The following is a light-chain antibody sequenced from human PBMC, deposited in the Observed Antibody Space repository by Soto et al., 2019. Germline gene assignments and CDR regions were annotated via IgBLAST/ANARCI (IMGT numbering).Light chain of an antibody. CDR2: AAS. CDR3: QQSYNTPLT. J-gene: IGKJ4*01. Sequence: DIEMTQSPSSLSASVGERVTITCRASQSISSYLNWYHQKPGKDPKLLIYAASNMQGGVPSRFSGSGSGTAFTPPTSSRLPEDFVTYYCQQSYNTPLTFGGGTKVDIK. CDR1: QSISSY. V-gene: IGKV1-39*01.